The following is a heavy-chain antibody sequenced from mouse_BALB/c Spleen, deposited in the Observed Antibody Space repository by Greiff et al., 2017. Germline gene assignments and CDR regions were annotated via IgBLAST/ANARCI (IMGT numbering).Heavy chain of an antibody. CDR2: ISSGSSTI. CDR3: ARLITGEDYAMDY. J-gene: IGHJ4*01. D-gene: IGHD2-4*01. Sequence: EVQLQESGGGLVQPGGSRKLSCAASGFTFSSFGMHWVRQAPEKGLEWVAYISSGSSTIYYADTVKGRFTISRDNPKNTLFLQMTSLRSEDTAMYYCARLITGEDYAMDYWGQGTSVTVSS. CDR1: GFTFSSFG. V-gene: IGHV5-17*02.